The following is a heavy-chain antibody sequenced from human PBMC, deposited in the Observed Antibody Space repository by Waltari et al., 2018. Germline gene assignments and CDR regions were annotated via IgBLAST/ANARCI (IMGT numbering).Heavy chain of an antibody. Sequence: QVQLQESGPGLVKPSESLSLTWAVSGYSISSGYSWGWIRRPPGKGLGWVGSIYHGGETYYNPSLKNRVAISVDTSKNQFALKLSSVTAADTAVYYWARHGRQWLSTIDYWGQGTLVTVSS. CDR3: ARHGRQWLSTIDY. D-gene: IGHD6-19*01. J-gene: IGHJ4*02. V-gene: IGHV4-38-2*01. CDR1: GYSISSGYS. CDR2: IYHGGET.